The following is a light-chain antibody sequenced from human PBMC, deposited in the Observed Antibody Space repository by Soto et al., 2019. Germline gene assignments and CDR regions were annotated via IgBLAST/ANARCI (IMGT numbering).Light chain of an antibody. CDR2: EVN. Sequence: QAVVTQPPSASGSPGQSVTISCTGTSSDVGGYNYVSWYQQHPGKVPTLMVYEVNKRLSGVPDRFSGSKSGNTASLTVSGLQAEEEADYYCTSYAGGNNVFGTGTKLTVL. J-gene: IGLJ1*01. V-gene: IGLV2-8*01. CDR1: SSDVGGYNY. CDR3: TSYAGGNNV.